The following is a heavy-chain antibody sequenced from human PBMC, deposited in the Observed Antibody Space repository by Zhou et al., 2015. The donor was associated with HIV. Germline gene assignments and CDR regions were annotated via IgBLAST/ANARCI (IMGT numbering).Heavy chain of an antibody. CDR3: ARDPDRLYSGDYYNLDY. CDR2: IWYDGGSNTGTNK. V-gene: IGHV3-33*01. Sequence: QVQLVESGGGVVQPGRSLRVSCATSGFNFSNHGMHWVRQAPGKGLEWVALIWYDGGSNTGTNKYYVDSVKGRFSISRDNSKNTLYLQMNSLILEDTAVYYCARDPDRLYSGDYYNLDYWGREPRXSSP. J-gene: IGHJ4*02. D-gene: IGHD5-12*01. CDR1: GFNFSNHG.